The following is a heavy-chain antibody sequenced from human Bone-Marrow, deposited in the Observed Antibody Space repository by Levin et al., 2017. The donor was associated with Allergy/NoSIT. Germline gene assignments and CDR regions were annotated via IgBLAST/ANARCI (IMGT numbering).Heavy chain of an antibody. Sequence: KVSCKASGYTFTTDWIGWVRQMPGKGLEWMGIIYPGDSDTRYSPSFQGHVTISADKSISTTYLHLTSLKSSDTAMYFCARHKRVAASGRDRVVYYYQMDVWGKGSTVIVSS. CDR2: IYPGDSDT. V-gene: IGHV5-51*01. J-gene: IGHJ6*03. CDR1: GYTFTTDW. CDR3: ARHKRVAASGRDRVVYYYQMDV. D-gene: IGHD6-6*01.